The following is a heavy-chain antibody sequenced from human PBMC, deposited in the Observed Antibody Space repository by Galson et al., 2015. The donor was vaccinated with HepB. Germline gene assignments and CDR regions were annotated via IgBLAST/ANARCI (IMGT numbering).Heavy chain of an antibody. CDR1: GVTFSDYY. Sequence: SLRLSCAASGVTFSDYYMSWVRQAPGKGLEWIAHISSTGDTKSYADSVKGRFTVSRDNARMSLFLQMNSLRTEDTAVYYCARATLRWFGPWGQGTLVTVSS. CDR3: ARATLRWFGP. J-gene: IGHJ5*02. CDR2: ISSTGDTK. D-gene: IGHD2/OR15-2a*01. V-gene: IGHV3-11*01.